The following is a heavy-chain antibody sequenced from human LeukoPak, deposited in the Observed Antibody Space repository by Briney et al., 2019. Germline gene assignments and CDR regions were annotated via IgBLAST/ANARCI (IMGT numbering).Heavy chain of an antibody. D-gene: IGHD3-3*01. J-gene: IGHJ4*02. Sequence: GGSLRLSCAASGFTFSSYEMNWVRQAPGKGLEWISSISGSGKIIYYADSVKGRFTISRDNSKNTLYLQMNSLRAEDTAVYYCAKRRLQDQLHYDFGGQGTLVTVSS. CDR2: ISGSGKII. CDR1: GFTFSSYE. V-gene: IGHV3-48*03. CDR3: AKRRLQDQLHYDF.